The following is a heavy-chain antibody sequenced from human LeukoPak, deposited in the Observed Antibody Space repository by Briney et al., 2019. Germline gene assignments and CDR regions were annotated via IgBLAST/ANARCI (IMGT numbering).Heavy chain of an antibody. Sequence: SETLSLTCTVSGYSISSPYYWGWIRQSPGKGLDWIGSISYSGWSYSDPSLKSRATISVDTSKNQFSLKLTSVTAADTAVYYCARQNCTLTSCYDYYHYHMDVWGKGTAVTISS. CDR2: ISYSGWS. CDR3: ARQNCTLTSCYDYYHYHMDV. CDR1: GYSISSPYY. J-gene: IGHJ6*03. V-gene: IGHV4-38-2*02. D-gene: IGHD2-2*01.